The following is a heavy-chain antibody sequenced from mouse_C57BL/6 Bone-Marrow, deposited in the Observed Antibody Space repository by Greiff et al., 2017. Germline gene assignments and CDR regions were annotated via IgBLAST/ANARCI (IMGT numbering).Heavy chain of an antibody. D-gene: IGHD5-1*01. CDR3: ARNKYHYAMDY. V-gene: IGHV2-2*01. CDR1: GFSLTSYG. Sequence: VQVVESGPGLVQPSQSLSITCTVSGFSLTSYGVHWVRQSPGKGLEWLGVIWSGGSTDYNAAFISRLSISKDNSKSQVFFKMNSLQADDTAIYYCARNKYHYAMDYWGQGTSVTVSS. J-gene: IGHJ4*01. CDR2: IWSGGST.